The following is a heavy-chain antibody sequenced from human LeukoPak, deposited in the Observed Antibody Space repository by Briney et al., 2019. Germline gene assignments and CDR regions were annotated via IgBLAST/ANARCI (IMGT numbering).Heavy chain of an antibody. CDR3: ARGDIAAGGAPFDY. D-gene: IGHD6-13*01. J-gene: IGHJ4*02. Sequence: SETLSLTCAVYGESFSGYYWSWIRQPPGRWLEWIGEINHSGSTSYSASLKSRVTISVDTSKNQFSLKLNSVTAADTAVYYCARGDIAAGGAPFDYWGQGTLVTVSS. CDR2: INHSGST. V-gene: IGHV4-34*01. CDR1: GESFSGYY.